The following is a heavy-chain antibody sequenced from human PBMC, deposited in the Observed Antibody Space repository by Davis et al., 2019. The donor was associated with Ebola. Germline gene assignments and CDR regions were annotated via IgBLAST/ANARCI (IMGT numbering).Heavy chain of an antibody. CDR1: GGTVSSYA. Sequence: AAAVTVSCKAAGGTVSSYAISWVRQAPGQGLEWMGRIIPILGIANYAQKFQGRVTITADKSTSTVYMELSSLRSEDTAVYYCARARGRYCSGGSCSWRGFDPWGQGTLVTVSS. CDR3: ARARGRYCSGGSCSWRGFDP. V-gene: IGHV1-69*04. D-gene: IGHD2-15*01. J-gene: IGHJ5*02. CDR2: IIPILGIA.